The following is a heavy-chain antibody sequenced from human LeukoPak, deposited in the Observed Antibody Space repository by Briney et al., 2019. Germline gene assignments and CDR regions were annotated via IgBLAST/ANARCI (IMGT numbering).Heavy chain of an antibody. J-gene: IGHJ5*02. V-gene: IGHV4-34*01. D-gene: IGHD3-3*01. CDR3: ARGLAYYDFWSGYSGWFDP. CDR2: INHSGRT. Sequence: SETLSLTCAVYGGSFSGYYWSWIRQPPGKGLEWIGEINHSGRTNYNPSLKSRVTISVDTSENQFSLKLSSVTAADTAIYYCARGLAYYDFWSGYSGWFDPWGQGILVAVSS. CDR1: GGSFSGYY.